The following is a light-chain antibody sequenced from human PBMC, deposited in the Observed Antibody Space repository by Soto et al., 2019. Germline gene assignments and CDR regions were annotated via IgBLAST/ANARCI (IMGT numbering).Light chain of an antibody. J-gene: IGLJ2*01. Sequence: QPVLTQPPSVSGAPGQRVTISCTGSSSNIGAGYDVHWYQHLPGKAPKLLIFANSNRPSGVPDRFSGSKSDTSASLAITGLQAEDEADYYCQSYDSSLSGSVVFGGGTKVTVL. CDR1: SSNIGAGYD. V-gene: IGLV1-40*01. CDR3: QSYDSSLSGSVV. CDR2: ANS.